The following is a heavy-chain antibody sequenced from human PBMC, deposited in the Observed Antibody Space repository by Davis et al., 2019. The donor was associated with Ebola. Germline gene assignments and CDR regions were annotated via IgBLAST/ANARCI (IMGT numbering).Heavy chain of an antibody. J-gene: IGHJ4*02. D-gene: IGHD3-3*01. Sequence: GGSLRLSCAASGFTFSDYYMSWIRQAPGKGLEWVSYISSSSSYTNYADSVKGRFTISRDNAKNSLYLQMNSLRAEDTAVYYCAKDRLGFLEWLFLVWGQGTLVTVSS. CDR3: AKDRLGFLEWLFLV. CDR2: ISSSSSYT. V-gene: IGHV3-11*06. CDR1: GFTFSDYY.